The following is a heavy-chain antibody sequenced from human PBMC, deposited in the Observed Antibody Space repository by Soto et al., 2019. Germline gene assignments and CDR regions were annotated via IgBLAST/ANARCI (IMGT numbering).Heavy chain of an antibody. Sequence: SETLSLTCTVSGGSLSTYSWSWIRQPPGRGLEWIGYIYHSGSTNSNPSLRSRLILSVDTSKNQLSLNLSSVTAADTAVYYCAVSYPTLDLWGLGTLVTVSS. CDR2: IYHSGST. V-gene: IGHV4-59*01. J-gene: IGHJ5*02. CDR3: AVSYPTLDL. D-gene: IGHD1-26*01. CDR1: GGSLSTYS.